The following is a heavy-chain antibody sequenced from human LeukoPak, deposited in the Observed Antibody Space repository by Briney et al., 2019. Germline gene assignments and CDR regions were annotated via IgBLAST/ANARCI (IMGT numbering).Heavy chain of an antibody. CDR1: GFTFSNAW. Sequence: GGSLRLSCAASGFTFSNAWMSWVRQAPGKGLEWVGRIKSKTDGGTTDYAAPVKGRFTISRDDSKNTLYLQMNSLRAEDTAVYYCARVGAPDAFDIWGQGTMVTVSS. CDR2: IKSKTDGGTT. D-gene: IGHD1-26*01. J-gene: IGHJ3*02. V-gene: IGHV3-15*01. CDR3: ARVGAPDAFDI.